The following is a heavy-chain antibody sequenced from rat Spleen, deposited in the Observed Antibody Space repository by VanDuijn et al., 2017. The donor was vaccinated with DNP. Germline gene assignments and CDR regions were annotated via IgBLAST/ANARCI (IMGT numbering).Heavy chain of an antibody. CDR2: ISYSGST. V-gene: IGHV3-1*01. J-gene: IGHJ2*01. CDR3: ARITWLFDY. D-gene: IGHD1-12*01. Sequence: IRKFPGNKMEWIGHISYSGSTSYNPSLKSRISITRDTSKNQFFLQLNSVTNEDTATYYCARITWLFDYWGQGVMVTVSS.